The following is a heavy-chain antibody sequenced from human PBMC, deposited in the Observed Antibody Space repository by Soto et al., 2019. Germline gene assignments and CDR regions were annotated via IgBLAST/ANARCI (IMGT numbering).Heavy chain of an antibody. CDR3: ARDGSTVTTNYHYAIDV. Sequence: EVQLVESGGGLVQPGGSLILSCAASGFTFSTYHMNWVRQAPGKGLEWVSYIHSGGSRIYYADSVKGRFTISRDNAKNSLYLQMNSLRAEDTAVYYCARDGSTVTTNYHYAIDVWGQGTTGTVSS. V-gene: IGHV3-48*03. D-gene: IGHD4-17*01. J-gene: IGHJ6*02. CDR1: GFTFSTYH. CDR2: IHSGGSRI.